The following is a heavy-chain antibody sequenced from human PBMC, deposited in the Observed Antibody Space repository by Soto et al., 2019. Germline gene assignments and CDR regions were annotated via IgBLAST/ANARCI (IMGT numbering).Heavy chain of an antibody. CDR2: MNPNSGNT. CDR1: GYTFTRYD. Sequence: ASVKVSCKASGYTFTRYDTNWVRQATGQGLEWMGWMNPNSGNTGYAQKFQGRVTMTRDTSIRTAYLQLSSLRSEDTAVYYCARKIPDTGGFDYWGQGILVTVSS. D-gene: IGHD2-8*02. CDR3: ARKIPDTGGFDY. V-gene: IGHV1-8*01. J-gene: IGHJ4*02.